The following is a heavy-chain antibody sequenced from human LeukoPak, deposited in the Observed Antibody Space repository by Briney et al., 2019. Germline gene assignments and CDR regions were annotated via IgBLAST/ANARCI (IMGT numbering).Heavy chain of an antibody. D-gene: IGHD2-2*01. CDR1: GYTLTGYL. J-gene: IGHJ4*02. CDR2: INPNTGGT. CDR3: APTSVSYFDY. Sequence: GASVKVSCKTSGYTLTGYLMHWVRQAPGQGLEWMGWINPNTGGTNYAQKFQGRVTMTRDTSISTAYMELSSLRSDDTAVYFCAPTSVSYFDYWGQGTLVTVSS. V-gene: IGHV1-2*02.